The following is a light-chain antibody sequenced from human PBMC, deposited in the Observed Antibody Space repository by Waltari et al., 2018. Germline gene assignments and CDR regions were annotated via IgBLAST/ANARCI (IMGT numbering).Light chain of an antibody. CDR3: QQFYSSLHT. CDR2: WAS. J-gene: IGKJ2*01. V-gene: IGKV4-1*01. Sequence: DIVMTQSPDSLAVFLGERATINCKSSQSVLSSSNRNNYFAWYQQNPGQPPKLLIYWASTRESGVPDRFSGSGSGTDFTLTISNLQAEDVAVYYCQQFYSSLHTFGQGTRLEIK. CDR1: QSVLSSSNRNNY.